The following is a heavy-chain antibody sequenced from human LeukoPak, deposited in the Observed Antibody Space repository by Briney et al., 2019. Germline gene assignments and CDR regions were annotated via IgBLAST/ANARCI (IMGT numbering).Heavy chain of an antibody. CDR1: GGSISSGGYS. Sequence: KTSETLSLTCTVSGGSISSGGYSWSWIRQPPGKGLEWIGYIYHSGSTYYNPSLKSRVTISVDRSKNQFSLKLSSVTAADTAVYYCARGGNYDSTFDYWGQGTLVTVSS. CDR2: IYHSGST. D-gene: IGHD3-22*01. CDR3: ARGGNYDSTFDY. V-gene: IGHV4-30-2*01. J-gene: IGHJ4*02.